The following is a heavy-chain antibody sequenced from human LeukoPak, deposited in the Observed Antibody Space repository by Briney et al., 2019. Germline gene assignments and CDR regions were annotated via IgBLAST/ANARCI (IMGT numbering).Heavy chain of an antibody. V-gene: IGHV3-30-3*01. CDR1: GFTFSSYA. J-gene: IGHJ4*02. CDR3: AKDLGDYGLYYFDY. Sequence: PGGSLRLSCAASGFTFSSYAMHWVRQAPGKGLEWLAVISYDGGNKYYSDSVRGRFTISRDNSKNTLYLQMNSLRAEDTAVYYCAKDLGDYGLYYFDYWGQGTLVTVSS. D-gene: IGHD4-17*01. CDR2: ISYDGGNK.